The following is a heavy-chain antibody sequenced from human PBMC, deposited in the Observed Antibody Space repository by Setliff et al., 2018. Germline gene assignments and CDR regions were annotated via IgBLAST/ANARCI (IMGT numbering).Heavy chain of an antibody. D-gene: IGHD6-19*01. CDR2: IIPILGTT. CDR3: AGALIRRVAVAGKSQFDY. Sequence: SVKVSCKASGGFSTHAISWVRQVPGQGLEWMGGIIPILGTTDYAQNFQGRVTITTDESTGSAYLEMSNLRSEDTAVYYCAGALIRRVAVAGKSQFDYWGQGTRVTVSS. CDR1: GGFSTHA. V-gene: IGHV1-69*05. J-gene: IGHJ4*01.